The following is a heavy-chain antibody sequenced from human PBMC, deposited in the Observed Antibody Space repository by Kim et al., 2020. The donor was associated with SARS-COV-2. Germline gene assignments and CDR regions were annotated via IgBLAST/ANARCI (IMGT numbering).Heavy chain of an antibody. CDR3: AREYYDFWSGSVYYYYGMDV. J-gene: IGHJ6*02. Sequence: ASVKVSCKASGYTFTGYYMHWVRQAPGQGLEWMGRINPNSGGTNYAQKFQGRVTMTRDTSISTAYMELSRLRSDDTAVYYCAREYYDFWSGSVYYYYGMDVWGQGTTVTVSS. CDR1: GYTFTGYY. D-gene: IGHD3-3*01. CDR2: INPNSGGT. V-gene: IGHV1-2*06.